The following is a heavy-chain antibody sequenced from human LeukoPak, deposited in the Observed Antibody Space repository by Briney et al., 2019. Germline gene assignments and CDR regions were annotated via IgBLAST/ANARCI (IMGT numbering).Heavy chain of an antibody. CDR3: AREARITMVRGVIITSRTPFDY. J-gene: IGHJ4*02. CDR1: GGSISSYY. V-gene: IGHV4-4*07. D-gene: IGHD3-10*01. Sequence: SETLSLTCTVSGGSISSYYWSWIRQPAGKGLEWIGRIYTSGSTNHNPSLKSRVTMSADTAKNQFSLKLSSVTAADTAVYYCAREARITMVRGVIITSRTPFDYWGQGTLVTVSS. CDR2: IYTSGST.